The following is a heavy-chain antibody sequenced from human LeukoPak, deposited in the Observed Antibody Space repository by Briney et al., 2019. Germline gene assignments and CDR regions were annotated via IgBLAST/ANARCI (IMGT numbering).Heavy chain of an antibody. Sequence: SETLSLTCAVYGGSFSGYYWSWIRQPPGKGLEWIGEINHSGSTNYNPSLKSRVTISVDTSKNQFSLKLSSVTAADTAVYYCASDGYSGYDLNYWGQGTLVTVSS. D-gene: IGHD5-12*01. CDR3: ASDGYSGYDLNY. V-gene: IGHV4-34*01. CDR2: INHSGST. CDR1: GGSFSGYY. J-gene: IGHJ4*02.